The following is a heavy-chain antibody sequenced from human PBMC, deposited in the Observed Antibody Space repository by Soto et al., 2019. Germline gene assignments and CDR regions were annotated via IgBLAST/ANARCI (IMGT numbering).Heavy chain of an antibody. CDR2: ISPSGGVT. D-gene: IGHD1-26*01. J-gene: IGHJ6*02. CDR1: GFTFSNYA. CDR3: AKAREGSPTRYGLDV. Sequence: PGGSLRLSCAASGFTFSNYAFSWVRQAPGKGLECVSAISPSGGVTIYADSVKGRFTVSRDNSKNTLYVQMNSLRVEDTAVYYCAKAREGSPTRYGLDVWGQGTTVTVSS. V-gene: IGHV3-23*01.